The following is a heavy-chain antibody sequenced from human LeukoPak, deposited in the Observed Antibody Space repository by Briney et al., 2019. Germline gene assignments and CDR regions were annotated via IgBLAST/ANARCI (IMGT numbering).Heavy chain of an antibody. Sequence: SETLSLTCAVYGGSFSGYYWSWIRQPPGKGLEWIGEINHSGSTNYNPSLKSRVTISVDTSKNQFSLKLSSVTAADTAVYYCARATGYSSRGYFDYWGQGTLVTASS. CDR1: GGSFSGYY. J-gene: IGHJ4*02. CDR2: INHSGST. V-gene: IGHV4-34*01. D-gene: IGHD6-13*01. CDR3: ARATGYSSRGYFDY.